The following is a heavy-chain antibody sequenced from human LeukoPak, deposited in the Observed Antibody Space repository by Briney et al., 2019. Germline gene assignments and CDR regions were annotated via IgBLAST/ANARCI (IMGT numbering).Heavy chain of an antibody. CDR2: LYSGGST. Sequence: GGSLRLSCAASGFAVSSNYMSWVRQAPGKGLEWVSVLYSGGSTYYAGSVRGRFTISRDNSKNTPFLQMNSLRAEDTAVYYCARALPFGDYLDFWGQGTLVTVSS. CDR3: ARALPFGDYLDF. CDR1: GFAVSSNY. D-gene: IGHD5/OR15-5a*01. J-gene: IGHJ4*02. V-gene: IGHV3-53*01.